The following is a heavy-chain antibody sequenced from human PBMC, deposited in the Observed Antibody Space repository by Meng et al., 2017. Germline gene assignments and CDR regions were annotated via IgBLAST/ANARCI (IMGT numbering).Heavy chain of an antibody. CDR1: GFTFSSYW. CDR2: INSDGSST. D-gene: IGHD4-23*01. J-gene: IGHJ4*02. V-gene: IGHV3-74*01. Sequence: GESLKISCAASGFTFSSYWMHWVRQAPGKGLVWVSRINSDGSSTSYAGSVKGRFTISRDNAKNTLYLQMSSLRAEDTAVYYCARDRGGKTEEYYFDYWGQGTLVTVSS. CDR3: ARDRGGKTEEYYFDY.